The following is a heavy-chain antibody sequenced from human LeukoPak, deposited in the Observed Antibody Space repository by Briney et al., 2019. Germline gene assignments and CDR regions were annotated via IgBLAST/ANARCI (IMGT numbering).Heavy chain of an antibody. D-gene: IGHD3-16*01. V-gene: IGHV3-23*01. J-gene: IGHJ3*01. CDR2: IHGNGETT. CDR1: GFTFSRYG. Sequence: GRSLRLSCVGSGFTFSRYGLIWVRQPPGKGLEWVSGIHGNGETTYYGDSVKGRFTISRDNTKSTLYLQMNSLRVEDTAEYFCGRDPNGDYVGAFEFWGQGIKVAVSS. CDR3: GRDPNGDYVGAFEF.